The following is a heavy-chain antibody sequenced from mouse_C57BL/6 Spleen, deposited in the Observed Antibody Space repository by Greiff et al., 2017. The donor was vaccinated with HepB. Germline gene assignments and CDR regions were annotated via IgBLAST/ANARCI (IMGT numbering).Heavy chain of an antibody. CDR3: MTGSSWDYYAMDY. CDR1: GYTFTDYE. J-gene: IGHJ4*01. V-gene: IGHV1-15*01. CDR2: IDPETGGT. Sequence: VQLQQSGAELVRPGASVTLSCKASGYTFTDYEMHWVKQTPVHGLEWIGAIDPETGGTAYNQKFKGKAILTADKSSSTAYMELRSLTSEDSAVYYCMTGSSWDYYAMDYWGQGTSVTVSS. D-gene: IGHD1-1*01.